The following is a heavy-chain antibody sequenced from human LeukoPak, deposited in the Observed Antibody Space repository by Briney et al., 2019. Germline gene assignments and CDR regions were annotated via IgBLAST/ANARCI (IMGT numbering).Heavy chain of an antibody. J-gene: IGHJ4*02. CDR2: IYYSGST. CDR3: ARRDTAMAPDY. CDR1: GGSISSSRYY. D-gene: IGHD5-18*01. V-gene: IGHV4-39*01. Sequence: SETLSLTCTVSGGSISSSRYYWGWIRQPPGKGLEWIGSIYYSGSTYYNPSLKSRVTISVDTSKNQFSLKLSSVTAADTAVYYCARRDTAMAPDYWGQGTLVTVSS.